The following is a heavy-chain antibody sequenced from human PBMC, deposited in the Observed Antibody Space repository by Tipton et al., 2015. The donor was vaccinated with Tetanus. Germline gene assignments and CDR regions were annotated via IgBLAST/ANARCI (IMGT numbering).Heavy chain of an antibody. V-gene: IGHV3-48*02. CDR1: GFPFSNYA. D-gene: IGHD3-22*01. Sequence: SLRLSCVASGFPFSNYAFNWVRQAPGKGLEWVSYISTSSTTIFYADSVRGRFTISRDNAKNSLYLQMNSLRDEDTAVYYCARDFSYYFDSKSGFDYWGQGTLVTVSS. CDR3: ARDFSYYFDSKSGFDY. CDR2: ISTSSTTI. J-gene: IGHJ4*02.